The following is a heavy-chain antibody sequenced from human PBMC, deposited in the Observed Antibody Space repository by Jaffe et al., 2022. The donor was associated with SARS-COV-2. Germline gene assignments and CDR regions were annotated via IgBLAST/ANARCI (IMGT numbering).Heavy chain of an antibody. J-gene: IGHJ5*02. CDR2: MSGSGDSA. D-gene: IGHD1-1*01. V-gene: IGHV3-23*01. CDR3: AINNLHT. CDR1: GFIFSSYA. Sequence: EVQLLESGGGLVQPGGSLRLSCAASGFIFSSYAMSWVRQAPGQGLEWVSAMSGSGDSAFYADSVKGRFTISRDNSKDTLYLQMDSLRVEDTALYYCAINNLHTWGQGTLVTVSS.